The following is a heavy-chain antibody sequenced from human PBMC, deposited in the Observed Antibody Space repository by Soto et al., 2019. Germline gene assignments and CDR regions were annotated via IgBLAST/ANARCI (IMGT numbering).Heavy chain of an antibody. CDR2: ISSSGSTI. V-gene: IGHV3-48*03. CDR3: ARGLWFGELSLSAFDY. J-gene: IGHJ4*02. Sequence: EVQQVESGGGLVQPGGSLRLSCAASGFTFSSYEMNWVRQAPGKGLEWVSYISSSGSTIYYADSVKGRFTISRDNAKNSLYLQMDSLRAEDTAVFYCARGLWFGELSLSAFDYWGQGTLVTVSS. D-gene: IGHD3-10*01. CDR1: GFTFSSYE.